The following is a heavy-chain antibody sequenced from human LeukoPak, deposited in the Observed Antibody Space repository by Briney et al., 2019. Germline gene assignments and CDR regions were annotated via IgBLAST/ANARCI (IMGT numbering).Heavy chain of an antibody. J-gene: IGHJ3*02. CDR2: VYTSGIT. CDR1: GASLSDYY. D-gene: IGHD2/OR15-2a*01. CDR3: ARKNDFDI. V-gene: IGHV4-4*07. Sequence: KASETLSLTCSVSGASLSDYYWSWIRQPAGKGLEWIGRVYTSGITNYNPSLKSRVTMSVDTSKNQFSLRLSSVTAADTAVYYCARKNDFDIWGQGTLVTVSS.